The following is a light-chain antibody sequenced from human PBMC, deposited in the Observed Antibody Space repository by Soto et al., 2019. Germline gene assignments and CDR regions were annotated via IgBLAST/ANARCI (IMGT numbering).Light chain of an antibody. CDR3: QQRSSWPPIT. V-gene: IGKV3D-20*02. J-gene: IGKJ5*01. CDR1: QSINSRS. CDR2: DAS. Sequence: DIVLTQSPGTLSLSPGERATLSCGASQSINSRSLAWYQQKPGQAPRLLIYDASSRATGIPDRFSASGSGTDFTLTIDNLEPEDFAIYYCQQRSSWPPITFGQGTRLEIK.